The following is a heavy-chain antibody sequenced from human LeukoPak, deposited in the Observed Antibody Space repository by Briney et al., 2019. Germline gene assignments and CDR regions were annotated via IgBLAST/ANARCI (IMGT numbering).Heavy chain of an antibody. CDR1: GFTFSSYS. D-gene: IGHD6-13*01. CDR3: ARAVPAPGTPENAFDI. Sequence: PGGSLRLSCAASGFTFSSYSMNWVRQAPGKGLEWVSSISSSSSYIYYADSVKGRFTISRDNAKNSLYLQMNSLSTEDTALYYCARAVPAPGTPENAFDIWGQGTMVTVSS. J-gene: IGHJ3*02. V-gene: IGHV3-21*01. CDR2: ISSSSSYI.